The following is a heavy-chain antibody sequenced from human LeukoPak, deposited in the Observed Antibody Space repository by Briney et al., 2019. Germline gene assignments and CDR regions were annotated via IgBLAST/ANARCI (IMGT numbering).Heavy chain of an antibody. J-gene: IGHJ4*02. CDR3: ARAWGSADY. V-gene: IGHV3-9*01. CDR1: GFTFDDYA. Sequence: GGSLRLSCAASGFTFDDYAMHWVRQAPGKGLEWVSGISWNSGSIGYADSVKGRFTISRDNAKNSLYLQMNSLRAEDTAVYYCARAWGSADYWGQGTLVTVSS. D-gene: IGHD7-27*01. CDR2: ISWNSGSI.